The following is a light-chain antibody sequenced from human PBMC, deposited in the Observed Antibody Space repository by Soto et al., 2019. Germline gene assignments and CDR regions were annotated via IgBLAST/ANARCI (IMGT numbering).Light chain of an antibody. Sequence: DIQMTQSPSTLSASVGDRVTITCRASESISLYLAWYQQKPGKAPKFLIYKASILESGVPSRFSGSGSGTEFTLTISSLQPDDFATYYCQQYNTYSSITFGQGTRRRL. CDR1: ESISLY. V-gene: IGKV1-5*03. J-gene: IGKJ5*01. CDR2: KAS. CDR3: QQYNTYSSIT.